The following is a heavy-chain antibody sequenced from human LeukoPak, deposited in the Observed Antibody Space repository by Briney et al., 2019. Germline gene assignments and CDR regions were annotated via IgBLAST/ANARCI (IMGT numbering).Heavy chain of an antibody. CDR2: IWYDGSNK. V-gene: IGHV3-33*01. J-gene: IGHJ4*02. D-gene: IGHD6-19*01. CDR3: ARDSEGWTIAVAGCDY. Sequence: GRSLRLSCAASGFTFSSYGMHWVRQAPGKGLEWVAVIWYDGSNKYYADSVKGRFTISRDNSKNTLYLQMNSLRAEGTAVYYCARDSEGWTIAVAGCDYWGQGTLVTVSS. CDR1: GFTFSSYG.